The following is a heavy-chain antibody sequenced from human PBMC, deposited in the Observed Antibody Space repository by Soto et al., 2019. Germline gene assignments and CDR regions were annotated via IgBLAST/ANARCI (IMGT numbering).Heavy chain of an antibody. Sequence: QPGGSLRLSCTASGFTWGSYAMHWVRQAPGKGLEWVAVVSYDGRNKYYACSVKGGFTISRKNSKNTLYLQMNRLSPEDTAVSYCERGGDSSIWFGELIPEPPHYYYYGMDVWGQGTTVTVSS. CDR3: ERGGDSSIWFGELIPEPPHYYYYGMDV. CDR2: VSYDGRNK. CDR1: GFTWGSYA. D-gene: IGHD3-10*01. J-gene: IGHJ6*02. V-gene: IGHV3-30*04.